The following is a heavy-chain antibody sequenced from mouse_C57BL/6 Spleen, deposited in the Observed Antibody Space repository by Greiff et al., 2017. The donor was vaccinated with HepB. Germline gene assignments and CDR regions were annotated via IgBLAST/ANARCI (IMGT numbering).Heavy chain of an antibody. D-gene: IGHD2-4*01. Sequence: LVESGAELARPGASVKLSCKASGYTFTSYGISWVKQRTGQGLEWIGEIYPRSGNTYYNEKFKGKATLTADKSSSTAYMELRSLTSEDSAVYFCARTAYDYDGARYYAMDYWGQGTSVTVSS. CDR1: GYTFTSYG. J-gene: IGHJ4*01. V-gene: IGHV1-81*01. CDR2: IYPRSGNT. CDR3: ARTAYDYDGARYYAMDY.